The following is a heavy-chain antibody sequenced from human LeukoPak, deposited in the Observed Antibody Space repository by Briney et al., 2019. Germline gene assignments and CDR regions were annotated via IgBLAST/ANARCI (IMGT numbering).Heavy chain of an antibody. D-gene: IGHD5-12*01. Sequence: GRSLRLSCAASGFTFSNYGMHWVRQAPGKGLEWVALIWYDGSNKYYADSVKGRFTISRDNSKNTLYLQMNSLRAEDTAVYYCARAHGYSGYIDYWGQGTLVTVSS. CDR2: IWYDGSNK. V-gene: IGHV3-33*01. J-gene: IGHJ4*02. CDR1: GFTFSNYG. CDR3: ARAHGYSGYIDY.